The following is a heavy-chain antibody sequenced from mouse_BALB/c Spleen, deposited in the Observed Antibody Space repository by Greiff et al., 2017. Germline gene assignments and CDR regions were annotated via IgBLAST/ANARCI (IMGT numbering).Heavy chain of an antibody. J-gene: IGHJ4*01. V-gene: IGHV5-6*01. CDR1: GFTFSSYG. CDR2: ISSGGSYT. CDR3: ARHAMITTDYYAMDY. D-gene: IGHD2-4*01. Sequence: EVKLMESGGDLVKPGGSLKLSCAASGFTFSSYGMSWVRQTPDKRLEWVATISSGGSYTYYPDSVKGRFTISRDNAKNTLYLQMSSLKSEDTAMYYCARHAMITTDYYAMDYWGQGTSVTVSS.